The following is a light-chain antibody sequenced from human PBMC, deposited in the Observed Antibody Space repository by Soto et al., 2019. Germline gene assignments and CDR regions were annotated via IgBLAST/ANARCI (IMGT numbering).Light chain of an antibody. Sequence: DIQMTQSPSTLSASVGDRVTITCRASQSISSWLAWYQQKPGKAPKLLIYKASSLKNGVPLRFSGSGSGTQFTLTNSSLQPDDFATYYCQHYNSYSEAFGQGTKVDIK. CDR1: QSISSW. V-gene: IGKV1-5*03. CDR3: QHYNSYSEA. J-gene: IGKJ1*01. CDR2: KAS.